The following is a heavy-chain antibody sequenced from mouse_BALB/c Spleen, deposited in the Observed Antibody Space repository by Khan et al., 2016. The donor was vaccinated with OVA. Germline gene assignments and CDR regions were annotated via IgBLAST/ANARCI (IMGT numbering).Heavy chain of an antibody. Sequence: EVKLLESGPSLVKPSQTLSLTCSVTGDSITTGYWNWIRKFPGNKLEYMGYIIYTGYTNYNPSLNSRISITRHTSNNQYYLQLNSVTDEDTATYYCARSTYRYAFVYWGQGTLLTVSA. J-gene: IGHJ3*01. CDR2: IIYTGYT. CDR1: GDSITTGY. D-gene: IGHD2-14*01. CDR3: ARSTYRYAFVY. V-gene: IGHV3-8*02.